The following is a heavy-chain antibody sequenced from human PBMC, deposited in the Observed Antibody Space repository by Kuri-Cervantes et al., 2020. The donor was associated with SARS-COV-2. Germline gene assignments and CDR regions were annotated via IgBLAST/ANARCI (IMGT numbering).Heavy chain of an antibody. V-gene: IGHV4-34*01. Sequence: SETLSLTCAVYGGSFSGYYWSWIRQPPGKGLEWIGEINHSGSTNYNPSLKSRVTISVDTSKNQFSLKLSSVTAADTAVYYCARVVRGWYPQGRKGDWFDPWGQGTLVTVSS. CDR2: INHSGST. D-gene: IGHD2-15*01. J-gene: IGHJ5*02. CDR3: ARVVRGWYPQGRKGDWFDP. CDR1: GGSFSGYY.